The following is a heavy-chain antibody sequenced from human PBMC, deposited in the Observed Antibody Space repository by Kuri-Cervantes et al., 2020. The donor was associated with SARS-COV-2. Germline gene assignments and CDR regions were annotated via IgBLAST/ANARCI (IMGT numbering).Heavy chain of an antibody. J-gene: IGHJ6*02. CDR1: GGSISSGGYS. CDR3: ARGVVATIKDYYYGMDV. CDR2: IYHSGST. Sequence: SQTLSLTCAVSGGSISSGGYSWSWIRQPPGKGLEWIGYIYHSGSTYYNPSLKSRVTISVDTSKNQFSLKLSSVTAADTAVYYCARGVVATIKDYYYGMDVWGQGTTVTVSS. V-gene: IGHV4-30-2*01. D-gene: IGHD5-12*01.